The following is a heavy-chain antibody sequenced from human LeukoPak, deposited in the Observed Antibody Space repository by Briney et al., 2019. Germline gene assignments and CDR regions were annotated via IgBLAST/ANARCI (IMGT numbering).Heavy chain of an antibody. CDR1: GGSISSGGYS. CDR3: ARDWEPYDAFDI. J-gene: IGHJ3*02. D-gene: IGHD1-26*01. V-gene: IGHV4-61*08. CDR2: IYYSGST. Sequence: SQTLSLTCAVSGGSISSGGYSWSWIRQPPGKGLEWIGYIYYSGSTNYNPSLKSRVTISVDTSKNQFSLKLSSVTAADTAVYYCARDWEPYDAFDIWGQGTMVTVSS.